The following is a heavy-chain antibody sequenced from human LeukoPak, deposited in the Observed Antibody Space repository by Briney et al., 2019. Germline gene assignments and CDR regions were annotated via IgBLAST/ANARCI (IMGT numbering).Heavy chain of an antibody. Sequence: PSETLSLTCTVSGGSISRYYWNWIRQPPGKGLEWIGYMYCSGSTNYNPSLKSRVTISVHTSKNQVSLKLSSVTAADTAVYYCARSRDFGSGSYYSDKWFDPRGQGTLVTVSS. D-gene: IGHD3-10*01. CDR3: ARSRDFGSGSYYSDKWFDP. V-gene: IGHV4-59*01. CDR2: MYCSGST. J-gene: IGHJ5*02. CDR1: GGSISRYY.